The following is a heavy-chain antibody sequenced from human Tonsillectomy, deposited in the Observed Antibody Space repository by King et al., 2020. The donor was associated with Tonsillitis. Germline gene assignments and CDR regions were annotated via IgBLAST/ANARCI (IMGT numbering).Heavy chain of an antibody. V-gene: IGHV3-7*01. D-gene: IGHD2-15*01. CDR3: ARVGDRWSLDD. CDR2: IKQDGSEK. J-gene: IGHJ4*02. CDR1: GFTFSNFW. Sequence: VQLVESGGXXVXXXXSXXXXCXVSGFTFSNFWMSWVRQAPGKGLEWVANIKQDGSEKYYVDSVKGRFTISRDNAKNSLYLQMNSLRAEDTAVYYCARVGDRWSLDDWGQGTLVTVSS.